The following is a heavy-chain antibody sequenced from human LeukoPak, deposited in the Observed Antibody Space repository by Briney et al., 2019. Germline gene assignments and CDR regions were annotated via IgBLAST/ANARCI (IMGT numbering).Heavy chain of an antibody. D-gene: IGHD2-15*01. V-gene: IGHV1-46*01. CDR1: GYTFTSYF. Sequence: GASVKVSCKASGYTFTSYFMHWVRQAPGQGLEWMGIINPSGGSRSYAQMFQGRVTMTRDTSTSTVYMELSSLRSGDTAVYYCAILHGFCSGGSCYSDFDYWGQGTLVTVSS. J-gene: IGHJ4*02. CDR3: AILHGFCSGGSCYSDFDY. CDR2: INPSGGSR.